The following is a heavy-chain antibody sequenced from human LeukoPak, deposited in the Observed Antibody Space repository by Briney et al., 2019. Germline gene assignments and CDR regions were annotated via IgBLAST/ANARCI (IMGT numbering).Heavy chain of an antibody. Sequence: SETLSLTCTVSGGSISSSSYYWGWIRQPPGKGLEWILSNYYSGSTYYNPSLKSRVTISVDTSKNQFSLKLSSVTAADTAVYYCARAYYYDSSGYSNYYYYGMDVWGQGTTVTVSS. CDR2: NYYSGST. CDR3: ARAYYYDSSGYSNYYYYGMDV. D-gene: IGHD3-22*01. CDR1: GGSISSSSYY. V-gene: IGHV4-39*01. J-gene: IGHJ6*02.